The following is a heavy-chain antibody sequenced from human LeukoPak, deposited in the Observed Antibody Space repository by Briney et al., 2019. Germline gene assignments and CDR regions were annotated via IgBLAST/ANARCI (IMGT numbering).Heavy chain of an antibody. J-gene: IGHJ6*03. CDR2: ISSSGSTI. CDR1: GFSITSYE. D-gene: IGHD1-7*01. V-gene: IGHV3-48*03. CDR3: ARVELAPYYYYMDV. Sequence: GGSLRLSCGASGFSITSYEMNWVRQAPGKGLEWVSHISSSGSTIWYADSVKGRFTISRDNAKNSLYLQVNSLRAEDTAVYYCARVELAPYYYYMDVWGKGTTVTVSS.